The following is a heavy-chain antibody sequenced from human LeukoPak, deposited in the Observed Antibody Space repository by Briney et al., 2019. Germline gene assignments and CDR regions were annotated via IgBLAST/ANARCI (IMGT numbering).Heavy chain of an antibody. CDR2: ITGSGSDT. V-gene: IGHV3-23*01. Sequence: GGSLRLSCAASGFTFSSYAMSWVRQAPGKGREWVSAITGSGSDTYYTDSVRGRFTISRDNSKTTLYLQMSSLRAEDTALYYCAKLIPPVDCSRTSCYGFDYWGQGTLVTVSS. D-gene: IGHD2-2*01. CDR1: GFTFSSYA. J-gene: IGHJ4*02. CDR3: AKLIPPVDCSRTSCYGFDY.